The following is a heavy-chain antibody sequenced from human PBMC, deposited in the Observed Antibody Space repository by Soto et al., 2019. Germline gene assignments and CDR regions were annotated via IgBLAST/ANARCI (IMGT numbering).Heavy chain of an antibody. CDR1: GFTFSSYA. CDR3: AKVFYYYDSSGYYYFHY. D-gene: IGHD3-22*01. J-gene: IGHJ4*02. V-gene: IGHV3-23*01. Sequence: GGSLRLSCAASGFTFSSYAVSWVRQAPGKGPEWISSISGSGSTIYYADSVKGRFTISRDNSKNTLYLQMSSLRAEDTAVYYCAKVFYYYDSSGYYYFHYWGQGTLVTVSS. CDR2: ISGSGSTI.